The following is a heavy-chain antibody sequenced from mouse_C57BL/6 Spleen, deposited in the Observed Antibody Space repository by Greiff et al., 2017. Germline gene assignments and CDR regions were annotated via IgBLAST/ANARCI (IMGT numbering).Heavy chain of an antibody. D-gene: IGHD1-1*01. Sequence: VQLVESGPGLVAPSQSLSITCTVSGFSLTSYAISWVRQPPGKGLEWLGVIWTGGGTNYNSALKSRLSISKDNSKSQVFLKMNSLQIDDTARYYCARFITTVVAHYYAMDYWGQGTSVTVSS. CDR3: ARFITTVVAHYYAMDY. CDR2: IWTGGGT. CDR1: GFSLTSYA. V-gene: IGHV2-9-1*01. J-gene: IGHJ4*01.